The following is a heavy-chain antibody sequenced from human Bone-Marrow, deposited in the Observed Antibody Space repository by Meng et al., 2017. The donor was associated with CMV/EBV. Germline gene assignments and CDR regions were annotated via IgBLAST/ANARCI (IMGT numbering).Heavy chain of an antibody. CDR3: ARAVEWLLEDYYYYGMDV. V-gene: IGHV3-74*01. Sequence: GGSLRLSCAASGFTFSSYWMHWVRQAPGKGLVWVSRINSDGSSTSYADSVKGRFTISRDNAKNTLYLQMNSLRAEDTAVYYCARAVEWLLEDYYYYGMDVWGQGTTVTVSS. CDR2: INSDGSST. D-gene: IGHD3-3*01. CDR1: GFTFSSYW. J-gene: IGHJ6*02.